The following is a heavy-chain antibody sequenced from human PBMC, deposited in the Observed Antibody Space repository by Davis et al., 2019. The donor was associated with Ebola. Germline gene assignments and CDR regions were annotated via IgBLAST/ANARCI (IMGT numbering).Heavy chain of an antibody. CDR2: IYPGDSDT. V-gene: IGHV5-51*01. CDR3: ARRGYSYGSQYWVDY. D-gene: IGHD5-18*01. Sequence: GESLKISCKGSGYSFTSYWIGWVRQMPGKGLEWMGIIYPGDSDTRYSPSFRGQVTISADKSFSTAYLQWSGLKASDSAMYYCARRGYSYGSQYWVDYWGQGTLVTVSS. CDR1: GYSFTSYW. J-gene: IGHJ4*02.